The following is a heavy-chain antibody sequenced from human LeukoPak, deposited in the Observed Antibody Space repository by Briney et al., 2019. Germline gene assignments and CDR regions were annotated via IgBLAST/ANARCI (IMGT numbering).Heavy chain of an antibody. CDR1: GGSISSSSYY. CDR3: ASNIVVVTAPDY. J-gene: IGHJ4*02. V-gene: IGHV4-39*07. Sequence: SETLSLTCTVSGGSISSSSYYWGWIRQPPGKGLEWIGTNYYSGSTYYNPPLKSRVTISVDTSKNQSSPKLSSVTAADKAVYYCASNIVVVTAPDYWGEGTLVTVSS. D-gene: IGHD2-21*02. CDR2: NYYSGST.